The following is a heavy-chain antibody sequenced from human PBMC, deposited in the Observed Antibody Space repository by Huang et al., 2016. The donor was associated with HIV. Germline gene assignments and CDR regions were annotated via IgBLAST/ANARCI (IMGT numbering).Heavy chain of an antibody. CDR1: GYTLTELS. V-gene: IGHV1-24*01. CDR3: ATVYRRFRNHDSGDDYFDY. Sequence: QVQLVQSGAEVKQPGASVKVSCKVSGYTLTELSMHWVRQAAGKGREWDGGFVPGDGETSYAQKFQGRVTMTEDTATATAYMELSSLRSEDTAVYYCATVYRRFRNHDSGDDYFDYWDQGTLVTVSS. CDR2: FVPGDGET. D-gene: IGHD3-22*01. J-gene: IGHJ4*02.